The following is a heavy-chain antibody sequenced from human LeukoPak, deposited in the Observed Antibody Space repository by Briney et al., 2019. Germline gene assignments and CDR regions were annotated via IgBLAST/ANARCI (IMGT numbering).Heavy chain of an antibody. D-gene: IGHD4-17*01. CDR3: ARGIGYGDYVRYYYYMDV. V-gene: IGHV1-8*03. Sequence: ASVKVSCKASGGTFSSYAISWVRQATGQGLEWMGWMNPNSGNTGYAQKFQGRVTITRNTSISTAYMELSSLRSEDTAVYYCARGIGYGDYVRYYYYMDVWGKGTTVTVSS. CDR2: MNPNSGNT. J-gene: IGHJ6*03. CDR1: GGTFSSYA.